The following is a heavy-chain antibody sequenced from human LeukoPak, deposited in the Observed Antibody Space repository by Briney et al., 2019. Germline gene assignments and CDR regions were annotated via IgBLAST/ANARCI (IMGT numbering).Heavy chain of an antibody. CDR2: ISTCNGHT. CDR3: ARDNLGYDAFDI. V-gene: IGHV1-18*01. CDR1: GYTFTSYG. J-gene: IGHJ3*02. Sequence: ASAKVSCKASGYTFTSYGISWLRQAPGQGLEWMGWISTCNGHTNYAQKLQGRVTMTTDISTSTAYMELRNLRSDDTAVYYCARDNLGYDAFDIWGQGTMVTVSS. D-gene: IGHD3-22*01.